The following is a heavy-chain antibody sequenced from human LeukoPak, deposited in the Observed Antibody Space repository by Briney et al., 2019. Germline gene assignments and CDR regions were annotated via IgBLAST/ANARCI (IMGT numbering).Heavy chain of an antibody. J-gene: IGHJ4*02. D-gene: IGHD7-27*01. CDR1: GFTFSSYA. V-gene: IGHV3-23*01. CDR2: ISGSGGST. Sequence: GGSLRLSCAASGFTFSSYAMSWVRQAPGKGLEWVSAISGSGGSTYYADSVKGRFTISRDNSKNTLYLQMNSLRAEDTAVNYCAKGLRFLLGGDLDYWGQGTLVTVSS. CDR3: AKGLRFLLGGDLDY.